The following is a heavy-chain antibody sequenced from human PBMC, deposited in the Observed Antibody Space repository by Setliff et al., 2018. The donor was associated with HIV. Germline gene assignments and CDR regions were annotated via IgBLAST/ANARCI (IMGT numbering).Heavy chain of an antibody. CDR2: INSASGGT. V-gene: IGHV1-2*02. Sequence: ASVKVSCKASGYTFTDYYIHWVRQAPGQGLEWMGWINSASGGTNYAQNFQGRVTVTRDTSMNTAYVELNSLKSDDTAVYYCARDYLHVFDIWGQGTMVTVSS. J-gene: IGHJ3*02. CDR3: ARDYLHVFDI. CDR1: GYTFTDYY.